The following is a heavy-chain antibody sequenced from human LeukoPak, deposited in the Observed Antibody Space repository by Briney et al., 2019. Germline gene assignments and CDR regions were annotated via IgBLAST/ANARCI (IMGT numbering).Heavy chain of an antibody. CDR2: ISYDGSNK. CDR3: ARAAAIGPPDAFDI. J-gene: IGHJ3*02. Sequence: GGSLRLSCAASGFTFSSYAMHWVRQAPGKGLEWVAVISYDGSNKYSVKGRFTISRDNSKNTLYLQMNSLIAEDTAVYYCARAAAIGPPDAFDIWGQGTMVTVSS. V-gene: IGHV3-30*04. CDR1: GFTFSSYA. D-gene: IGHD5-18*01.